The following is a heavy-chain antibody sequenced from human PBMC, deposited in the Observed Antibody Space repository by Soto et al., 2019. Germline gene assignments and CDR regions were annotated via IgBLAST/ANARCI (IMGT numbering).Heavy chain of an antibody. D-gene: IGHD4-17*01. CDR3: ANLIPTLTTNRPSDY. CDR1: GFTFTTYG. J-gene: IGHJ4*02. CDR2: ISYDGSDK. V-gene: IGHV3-30*18. Sequence: GGSLRLSCAASGFTFTTYGMHWVRQAPGEGLEWVAGISYDGSDKYYADSVKGRFTISRDNSKNTLYLQMNSLRPEDTAVYYCANLIPTLTTNRPSDYCGQATLVTV.